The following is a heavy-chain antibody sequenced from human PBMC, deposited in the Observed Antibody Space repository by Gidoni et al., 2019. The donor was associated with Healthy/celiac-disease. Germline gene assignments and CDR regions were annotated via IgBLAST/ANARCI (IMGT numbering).Heavy chain of an antibody. CDR2: ISAYNGNT. V-gene: IGHV1-18*01. Sequence: QVQLVQSGAEVKKPGASVKVSCQASGYTFTSYGISWVRQAPGQGLEWMGWISAYNGNTNYAQKLQGRVTMTTDTSTSTAYMELRSLRSDDTAVYYCARSTLDAIYYYYGMDVWGQGTTVTVSS. CDR3: ARSTLDAIYYYYGMDV. CDR1: GYTFTSYG. J-gene: IGHJ6*02.